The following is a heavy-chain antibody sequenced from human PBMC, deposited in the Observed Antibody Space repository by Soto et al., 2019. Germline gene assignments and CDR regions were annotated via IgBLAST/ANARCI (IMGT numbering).Heavy chain of an antibody. Sequence: SETLSLTCTVSGGSISSGGYYWSWIRQHPGKGLEWIGYIYYSGSTYYNPSLKSRVTISVDTSKNQFSLKLRSVTAADTAVYYCARVFRGWSSSSPVPSYYFDYWGQGTLVTVSS. CDR1: GGSISSGGYY. J-gene: IGHJ4*02. CDR3: ARVFRGWSSSSPVPSYYFDY. D-gene: IGHD6-6*01. V-gene: IGHV4-31*03. CDR2: IYYSGST.